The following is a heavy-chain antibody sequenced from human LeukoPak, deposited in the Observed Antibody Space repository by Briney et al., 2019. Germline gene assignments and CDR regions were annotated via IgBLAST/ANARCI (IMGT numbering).Heavy chain of an antibody. CDR3: ARRGDGGRSFDY. V-gene: IGHV3-7*03. Sequence: GGSLRLSCSASGFTFSTYWMSWVRQAPGKGLEWVANMKRDGSEIYYVDSVKGRFTISRGNSKNTLFLQMNSLRAEDTAVYYCARRGDGGRSFDYWGQGTLVTVSS. CDR1: GFTFSTYW. CDR2: MKRDGSEI. D-gene: IGHD4-23*01. J-gene: IGHJ4*02.